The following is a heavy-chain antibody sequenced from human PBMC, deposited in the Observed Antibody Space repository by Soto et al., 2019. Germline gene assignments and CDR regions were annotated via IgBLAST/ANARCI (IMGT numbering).Heavy chain of an antibody. CDR2: IWYDGSNK. Sequence: QVQVVESGGGVVQAGRSLRLSCEVSGFTFSRYGMHWVRQAPGRGLEWVAFIWYDGSNKNYGDSVKGRFTVSRDDLKNTAYLQMKSLRAEDTAVYYCARDMDFVDIVPTIVHHYSFSGMDVGGQGPTFTVSS. CDR1: GFTFSRYG. CDR3: ARDMDFVDIVPTIVHHYSFSGMDV. J-gene: IGHJ6*02. V-gene: IGHV3-33*01. D-gene: IGHD5-12*01.